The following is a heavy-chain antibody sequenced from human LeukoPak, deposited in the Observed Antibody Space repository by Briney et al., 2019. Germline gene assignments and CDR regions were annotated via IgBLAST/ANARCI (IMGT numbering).Heavy chain of an antibody. J-gene: IGHJ6*04. D-gene: IGHD3-3*01. CDR1: GDSISRSDW. V-gene: IGHV4-4*02. CDR3: ARSSGFDLDV. CDR2: IYHSGTT. Sequence: SGTLSLTCAVSGDSISRSDWWTWVRQPPGKGLEWIGEIYHSGTTNYNPSLKSRVTISVDKSKNQFSLQLSSVTAADTAVYYCARSSGFDLDVWGKGTTVTVSS.